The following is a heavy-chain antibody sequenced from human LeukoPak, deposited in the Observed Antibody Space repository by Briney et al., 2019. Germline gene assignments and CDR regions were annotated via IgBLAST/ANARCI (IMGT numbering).Heavy chain of an antibody. CDR2: IYDSENE. Sequence: SETLSLTCTVSGGSIDTVAFYWGWVRQPPEKGLEWIGTIYDSENEFHNPSLNTRVTISVDTSKNQFSLKLRSVTAADTAVYFCARSARIAARPQNFDYWGQGTLVPVSS. V-gene: IGHV4-39*01. CDR1: GGSIDTVAFY. J-gene: IGHJ4*02. CDR3: ARSARIAARPQNFDY. D-gene: IGHD6-6*01.